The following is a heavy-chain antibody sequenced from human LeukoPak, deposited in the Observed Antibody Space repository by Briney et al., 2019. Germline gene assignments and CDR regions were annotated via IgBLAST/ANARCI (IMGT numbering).Heavy chain of an antibody. D-gene: IGHD3-9*01. CDR3: ARECWVDILTGYLCY. J-gene: IGHJ4*02. CDR2: INHSGST. CDR1: GGSFSGYY. Sequence: NPSETLSLTCAVYGGSFSGYYWSWIRQPPGKGLEWIGEINHSGSTNYNPSLKSRVTISADTSKNQFSLKLSSVTAADTAVYYCARECWVDILTGYLCYWGQGTLVTVSS. V-gene: IGHV4-34*01.